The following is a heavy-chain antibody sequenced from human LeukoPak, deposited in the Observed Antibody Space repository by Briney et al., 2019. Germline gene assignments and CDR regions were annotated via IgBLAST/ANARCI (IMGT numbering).Heavy chain of an antibody. V-gene: IGHV3-13*04. CDR3: ARGLYYYDSSGYYGDTFDV. Sequence: PGGSLRLSCAASGFTFSSYDMHWVRQPTGKGLEWVSGIGTTGDTYYPGSVKGRFTISRENAKNALYLQMNSLRAGDTAVYYCARGLYYYDSSGYYGDTFDVWGQGTVVIVSS. J-gene: IGHJ3*01. CDR2: IGTTGDT. CDR1: GFTFSSYD. D-gene: IGHD3-22*01.